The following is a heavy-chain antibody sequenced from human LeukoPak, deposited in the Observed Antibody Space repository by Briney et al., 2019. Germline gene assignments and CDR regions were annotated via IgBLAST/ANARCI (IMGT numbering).Heavy chain of an antibody. V-gene: IGHV3-74*01. D-gene: IGHD7-27*01. Sequence: PGGSLRLSCAVSGFRVSDYYMSWVRQAPGKGLVWVSRINSDGSSTSYADSVKGRFTISRDNAKNTLYLQMNSLRAEDTAVYYCARASDWGPDYWGQGTLVTVSS. J-gene: IGHJ4*02. CDR1: GFRVSDYY. CDR2: INSDGSST. CDR3: ARASDWGPDY.